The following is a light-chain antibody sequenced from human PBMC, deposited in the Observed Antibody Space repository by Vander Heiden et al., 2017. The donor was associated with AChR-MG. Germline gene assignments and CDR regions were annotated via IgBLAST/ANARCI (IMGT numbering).Light chain of an antibody. CDR2: SNN. CDR3: AAWDDSLNGAV. J-gene: IGLJ2*01. CDR1: SSNTGSNT. Sequence: QSLVAPSTPGDRHPPPTVTLSCSGSSSNTGSNTVNWYQQLPGTAPKLLIYSNNRRPSGVPDRFSGSKSGTSASLAISGLQSEDEADYYCAAWDDSLNGAVFGGGTKLTVL. V-gene: IGLV1-44*01.